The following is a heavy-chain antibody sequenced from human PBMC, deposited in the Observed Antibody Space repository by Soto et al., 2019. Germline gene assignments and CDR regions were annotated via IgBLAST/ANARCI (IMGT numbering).Heavy chain of an antibody. CDR3: SRHRTTSRWRCMDV. V-gene: IGHV5-51*01. CDR2: IYPADSDT. J-gene: IGHJ6*02. D-gene: IGHD6-13*01. CDR1: GYTFTNYR. Sequence: PGESLKISCKASGYTFTNYRSGWVRQMPGKGLEWMGLIYPADSDTTYSPSFQGQVSISADRSIRSAFLQWSSLKASDTAIYYCSRHRTTSRWRCMDVWGQGTTVTVSS.